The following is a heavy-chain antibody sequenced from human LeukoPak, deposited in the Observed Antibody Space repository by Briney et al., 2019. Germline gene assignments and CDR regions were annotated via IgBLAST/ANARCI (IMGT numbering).Heavy chain of an antibody. D-gene: IGHD3-9*01. CDR2: INWNGGST. Sequence: PGGSLRLSCAASGFTFDDYGMSWVRQAPGKGLEWVSGINWNGGSTGYADSVKGRFTISRDNAKNSLYLQMNSLRAEDTAVYYCARDLSSGNVLRYFDWLPRDYYGMDVWGQGTTVTVSS. J-gene: IGHJ6*02. V-gene: IGHV3-20*04. CDR3: ARDLSSGNVLRYFDWLPRDYYGMDV. CDR1: GFTFDDYG.